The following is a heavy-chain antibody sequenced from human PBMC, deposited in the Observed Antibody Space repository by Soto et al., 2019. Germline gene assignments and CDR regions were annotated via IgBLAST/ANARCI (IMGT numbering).Heavy chain of an antibody. CDR3: ARRFCVQNTGYGNFYGMGV. Sequence: QVQLVESGGGVVQPGRSLRLSCTASGFTFRSSGMHWVREAPGKGLEWVAVIWYDGSTKFYADSVKGRFTISRDTSKNTLYLQMDRLRVEDTAGYYCARRFCVQNTGYGNFYGMGVLGHGNTVSVSS. V-gene: IGHV3-33*01. J-gene: IGHJ6*02. D-gene: IGHD3-3*01. CDR1: GFTFRSSG. CDR2: IWYDGSTK.